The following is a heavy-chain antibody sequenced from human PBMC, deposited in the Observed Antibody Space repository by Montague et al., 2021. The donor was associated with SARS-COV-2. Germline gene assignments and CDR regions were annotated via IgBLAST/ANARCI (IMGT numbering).Heavy chain of an antibody. CDR3: ARAGWRCSGGSCYSQGGFDY. J-gene: IGHJ4*02. CDR2: ISYDGSNK. D-gene: IGHD2-15*01. V-gene: IGHV3-30-3*01. CDR1: GFIFSSYA. Sequence: SLRLSCAASGFIFSSYAMHWVRQAPGKGLEWVAVISYDGSNKFYADSVKGRFTISRDNSKYTLYLQMSSLRAEDTAVYYCARAGWRCSGGSCYSQGGFDYWGQGTLVTVSS.